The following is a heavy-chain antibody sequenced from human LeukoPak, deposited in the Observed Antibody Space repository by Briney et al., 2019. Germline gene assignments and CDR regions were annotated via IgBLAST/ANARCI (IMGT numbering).Heavy chain of an antibody. D-gene: IGHD4-11*01. Sequence: GGSLRLSCAASGFTFSSYAMSWVRQAPGKGLEWVSAISGTGGSRFYADSVKGRFTVSRDNSKNTLYLQMSSLRAEDTAVYYCTRGPPGVTVTYFQHWGQGTLVTVSS. V-gene: IGHV3-23*01. CDR1: GFTFSSYA. CDR3: TRGPPGVTVTYFQH. J-gene: IGHJ1*01. CDR2: ISGTGGSR.